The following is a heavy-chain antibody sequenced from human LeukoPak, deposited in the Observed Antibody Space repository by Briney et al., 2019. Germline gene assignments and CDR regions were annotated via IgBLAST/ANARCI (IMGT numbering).Heavy chain of an antibody. Sequence: ASVKVSCKASGYIFTSYGISWVRQAPGQRLEWMGWINGYNGDTKYAQKFQGRVTMTTDTSTTTAYMELRSLRSDDTAVYFCAREVGYASSSKDYYYIDVWGKGTPVSVS. CDR1: GYIFTSYG. D-gene: IGHD2-8*02. CDR3: AREVGYASSSKDYYYIDV. J-gene: IGHJ6*03. V-gene: IGHV1-18*01. CDR2: INGYNGDT.